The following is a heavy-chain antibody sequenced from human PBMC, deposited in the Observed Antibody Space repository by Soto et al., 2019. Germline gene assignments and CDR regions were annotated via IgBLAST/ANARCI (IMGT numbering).Heavy chain of an antibody. CDR2: ISSTSSHI. J-gene: IGHJ6*02. CDR1: EFSFSTYN. Sequence: EVQLVESGGGLVKPGGSLRLSCVASEFSFSTYNMNWVRQAPGKGLEWVSFISSTSSHIHYADSVKGRFTISRDNAKNSLYLQTNSLRAEDTAVYYCARDPAADGYYGMDVWGQGTTVTVSS. CDR3: ARDPAADGYYGMDV. V-gene: IGHV3-21*01. D-gene: IGHD6-13*01.